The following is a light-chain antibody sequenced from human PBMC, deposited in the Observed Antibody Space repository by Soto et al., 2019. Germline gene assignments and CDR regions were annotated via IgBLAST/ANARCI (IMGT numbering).Light chain of an antibody. CDR3: SSYTSSSTPYV. Sequence: QSVLTQPASVSGSPGQSITISCTGTSSDVGGYNYVSWYQQHPGKAPKLMSYEVSNRPSGVSNRFSGSKSGNTASLTISGLQAEDEADYYCSSYTSSSTPYVVGTGTKLTVL. CDR2: EVS. J-gene: IGLJ1*01. CDR1: SSDVGGYNY. V-gene: IGLV2-14*01.